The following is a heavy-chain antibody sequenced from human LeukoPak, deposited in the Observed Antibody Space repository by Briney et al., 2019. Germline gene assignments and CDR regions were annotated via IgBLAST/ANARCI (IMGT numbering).Heavy chain of an antibody. V-gene: IGHV4-39*01. CDR1: GGSISSYY. D-gene: IGHD1-1*01. CDR2: IYYSGST. CDR3: ASRASTGAYNWFDP. J-gene: IGHJ5*02. Sequence: SETLSLTCTVSGGSISSYYWGWIRQPPGKGLEWIGSIYYSGSTYYNPSLKSRVTISVDTSKNQFSLKLSSVTAADTAVYYCASRASTGAYNWFDPWGQGTLVTVSS.